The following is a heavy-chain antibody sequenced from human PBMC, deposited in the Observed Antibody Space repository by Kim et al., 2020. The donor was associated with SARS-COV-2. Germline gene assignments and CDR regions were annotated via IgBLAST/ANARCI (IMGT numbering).Heavy chain of an antibody. J-gene: IGHJ6*02. D-gene: IGHD5-18*01. CDR3: AREGTAMVVYYGMDV. CDR1: GGSFSGYY. CDR2: INHSGST. V-gene: IGHV4-34*01. Sequence: SETLSLTCAVYGGSFSGYYWSWIRQPPGKGLEWIGEINHSGSTNYNPSLKSRVTISVDTSKNQFSLKLSSVTAADTAVYYCAREGTAMVVYYGMDVWGQG.